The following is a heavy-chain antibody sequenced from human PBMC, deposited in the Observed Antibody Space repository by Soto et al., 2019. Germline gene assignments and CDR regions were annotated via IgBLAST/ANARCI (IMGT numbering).Heavy chain of an antibody. CDR1: DSISTYY. CDR2: IYYLGRT. Sequence: QVQLQESGPGLVKPSETLSLTCTVDSISTYYWNWIRQPPGKGLEWIGYIYYLGRTNYNSSLKSRITMSIDTSKNQFSLKLSSVTAADTAIYYGARDPGGVTHFDYWGQGAPVTVSS. V-gene: IGHV4-59*01. CDR3: ARDPGGVTHFDY. D-gene: IGHD3-16*01. J-gene: IGHJ4*02.